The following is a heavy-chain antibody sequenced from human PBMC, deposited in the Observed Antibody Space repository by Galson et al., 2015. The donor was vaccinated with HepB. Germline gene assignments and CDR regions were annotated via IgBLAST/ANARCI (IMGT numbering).Heavy chain of an antibody. Sequence: SLRLSCAASGFTFSSYAMSWVRQAPGKGLEWVSAISGSGGSTYYADSVKGRFTISRDNSKNTLYLQMNSLRAEDTAVYYCAKDGPPRTIRAEYFQHWGQGTLVTVSS. CDR1: GFTFSSYA. V-gene: IGHV3-23*01. J-gene: IGHJ1*01. CDR3: AKDGPPRTIRAEYFQH. D-gene: IGHD4-17*01. CDR2: ISGSGGST.